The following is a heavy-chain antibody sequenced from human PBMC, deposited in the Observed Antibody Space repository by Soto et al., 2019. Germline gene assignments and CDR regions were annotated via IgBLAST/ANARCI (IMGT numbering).Heavy chain of an antibody. CDR2: IYYSGST. CDR1: GGSISSYY. J-gene: IGHJ4*02. D-gene: IGHD6-13*01. Sequence: SETLSLTFTVSGGSISSYYWSWIRQPPGKGLEWIGYIYYSGSTNYNPSLKGRVTISVDTSKNQFSLKLSSVTAADTAVYYCARALQEYSRSWYWYYFGYGSQGTLVTVSS. V-gene: IGHV4-59*01. CDR3: ARALQEYSRSWYWYYFGY.